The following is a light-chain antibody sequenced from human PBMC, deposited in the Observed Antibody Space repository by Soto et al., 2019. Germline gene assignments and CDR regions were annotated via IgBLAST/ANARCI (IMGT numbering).Light chain of an antibody. V-gene: IGKV3-15*01. CDR3: QQYNNWTPLT. J-gene: IGKJ4*01. CDR2: GAS. Sequence: GERATLSCRASQSVSSNLAWYQQKPGQAPRLLIYGASTRATGIPARFSGSGSGTEFTLTISSLQSEDFAVYYCQQYNNWTPLTFGGGTKVDI. CDR1: QSVSSN.